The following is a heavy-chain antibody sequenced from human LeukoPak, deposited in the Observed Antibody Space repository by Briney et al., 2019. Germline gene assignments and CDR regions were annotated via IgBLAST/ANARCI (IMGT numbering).Heavy chain of an antibody. CDR1: GFTFDDYA. D-gene: IGHD6-19*01. CDR3: AKGCGYSSGKPPDQ. V-gene: IGHV3-9*01. CDR2: ISWNSGSI. J-gene: IGHJ5*02. Sequence: GGSPRLSCAASGFTFDDYAMHWVRQAPGQGLEGVSGISWNSGSIGYADSVKGRFTISRDNAKNSLYLQMNSLRAEDRALYYCAKGCGYSSGKPPDQWGQGALVTVSS.